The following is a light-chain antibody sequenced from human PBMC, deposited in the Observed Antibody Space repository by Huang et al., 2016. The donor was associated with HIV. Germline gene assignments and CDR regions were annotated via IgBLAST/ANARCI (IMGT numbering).Light chain of an antibody. CDR3: QQRSNWPRMYT. CDR2: DAS. Sequence: EIVLTQSPATLSLSPGERATLSGRASQSVSSYLSWYPQKHGQAPRRLIYDASNRATGIPARFRGSGSGTDCTVTISSLEPEDFAVYYCQQRSNWPRMYTFGQGTKLEIK. CDR1: QSVSSY. J-gene: IGKJ2*01. V-gene: IGKV3-11*01.